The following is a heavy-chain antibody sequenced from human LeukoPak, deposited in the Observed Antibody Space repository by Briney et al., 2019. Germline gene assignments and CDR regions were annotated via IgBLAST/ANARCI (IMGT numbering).Heavy chain of an antibody. CDR3: ARWYNWNYFGYYYYYMDV. CDR2: ISAYNGNT. V-gene: IGHV1-18*01. Sequence: RASVKVSCKASGYTFTSYGISWVRQAPGQGLEWMGWISAYNGNTNYAQKLQGRVTMTTDTSTSTAYMELRSLRSDDTAVYYCARWYNWNYFGYYYYYMDVWGKGTTVTVSS. J-gene: IGHJ6*03. D-gene: IGHD1-7*01. CDR1: GYTFTSYG.